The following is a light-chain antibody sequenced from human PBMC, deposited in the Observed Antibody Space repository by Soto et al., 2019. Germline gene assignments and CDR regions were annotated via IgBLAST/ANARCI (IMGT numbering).Light chain of an antibody. J-gene: IGKJ4*01. V-gene: IGKV1-27*01. Sequence: DVQMTQSPSSLSAFVGDRVTITCRASQGIAPYLAWFQQKPGKVPKLLIYATSTLQSGVPSRFSGSGSGTDFTLTINNLQPEDVGTYYCQKYNSAPLTFGGGIKVEIK. CDR2: ATS. CDR3: QKYNSAPLT. CDR1: QGIAPY.